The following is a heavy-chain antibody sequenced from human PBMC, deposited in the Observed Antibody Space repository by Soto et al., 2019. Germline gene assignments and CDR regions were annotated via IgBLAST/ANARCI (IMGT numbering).Heavy chain of an antibody. Sequence: EVQLVESGGGLVKPGGSLRLSCAASGFTFSNAWMNWVRQAPGKGLEWVGRIKSKTDGGTTDYAAPVKGRFTISRDDSKNTLYLQMNSLKTEDTAVYYWTTPPIVVVPAAMRGTDYWGQGTLVTVSS. CDR2: IKSKTDGGTT. J-gene: IGHJ4*02. CDR3: TTPPIVVVPAAMRGTDY. D-gene: IGHD2-2*01. CDR1: GFTFSNAW. V-gene: IGHV3-15*07.